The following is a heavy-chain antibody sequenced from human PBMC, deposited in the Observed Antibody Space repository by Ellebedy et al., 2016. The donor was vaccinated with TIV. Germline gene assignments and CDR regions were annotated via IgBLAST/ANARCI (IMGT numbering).Heavy chain of an antibody. CDR1: GITFSSYT. Sequence: GGSLRLSXVVSGITFSSYTMNWVRQAPGKGLEWVSSISSDENYIYYRDSLKGRFTISRDNAKNSLYLQMNSLGAEDTAVYYCATYPVSYYFDGPFEYWGQGILVTVSS. CDR2: ISSDENYI. J-gene: IGHJ4*02. V-gene: IGHV3-21*01. D-gene: IGHD3-22*01. CDR3: ATYPVSYYFDGPFEY.